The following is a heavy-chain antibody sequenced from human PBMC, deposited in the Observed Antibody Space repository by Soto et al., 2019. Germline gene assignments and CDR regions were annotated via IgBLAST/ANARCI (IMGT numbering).Heavy chain of an antibody. Sequence: ESGGGVVQPGRSLRLSCAASGFTFSSYGMHWVRQAPGKGLEWVAVIWYDGSNKYYADSVKGRFTISRDNSKNTLYLQMNSLRAEDTAVYYCAREPTAMVTHLDYRGQGTLVTVSS. CDR1: GFTFSSYG. V-gene: IGHV3-33*01. J-gene: IGHJ4*02. CDR2: IWYDGSNK. D-gene: IGHD5-18*01. CDR3: AREPTAMVTHLDY.